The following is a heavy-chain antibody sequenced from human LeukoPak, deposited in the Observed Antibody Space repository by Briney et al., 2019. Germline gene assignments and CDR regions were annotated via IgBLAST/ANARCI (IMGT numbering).Heavy chain of an antibody. CDR3: AKDLSSAVAGY. J-gene: IGHJ4*02. V-gene: IGHV3-23*01. Sequence: PGGSLRLSCAASGFTFSTYAMSWVRQAPGKGLEWVSAISGSGGSTYHADSVKGRFTISRDNSKNTLFLQMNSLRAEDTAVYYCAKDLSSAVAGYWGQGTLVTVSS. CDR1: GFTFSTYA. D-gene: IGHD6-19*01. CDR2: ISGSGGST.